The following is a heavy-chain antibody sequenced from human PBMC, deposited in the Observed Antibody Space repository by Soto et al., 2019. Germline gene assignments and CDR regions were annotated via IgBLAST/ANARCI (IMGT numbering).Heavy chain of an antibody. CDR1: GGSISSGGYS. J-gene: IGHJ4*01. CDR3: ARAVVPPYYFDY. D-gene: IGHD2-21*01. Sequence: SETLSLTCAVSGGSISSGGYSWSWIRQPPGKGLEWIGYIYHSGTTYYNPSLKSRVTMSVDRSKNQFSLKLSSVTAADTAVYYCARAVVPPYYFDYWGHGNLVTASA. CDR2: IYHSGTT. V-gene: IGHV4-30-2*01.